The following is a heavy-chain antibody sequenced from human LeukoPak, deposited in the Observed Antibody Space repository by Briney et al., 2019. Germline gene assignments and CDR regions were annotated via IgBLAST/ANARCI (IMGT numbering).Heavy chain of an antibody. V-gene: IGHV4-34*01. CDR3: ARKISFWFYDSSGYYFDY. CDR1: GGSFSVYY. CDR2: INHSGST. D-gene: IGHD3-22*01. Sequence: SETLSLTCAVYGGSFSVYYWSWIRQPPGKGLEWIGEINHSGSTNYNPSLKSRVTISVDTSKNQFSLKLSSVTAADTAVYYCARKISFWFYDSSGYYFDYWGQGTLVTVSS. J-gene: IGHJ4*02.